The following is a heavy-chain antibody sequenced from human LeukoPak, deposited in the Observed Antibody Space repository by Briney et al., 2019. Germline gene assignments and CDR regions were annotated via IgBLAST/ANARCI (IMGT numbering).Heavy chain of an antibody. D-gene: IGHD1-26*01. Sequence: SQTLSLTCTVSGGCISSGGYYWSWIRQPPGKGVEWIGYIYHSGSTYYNPSLKSRVTISVDRSKNQFSLKLSSVTAADTAVCYCARDPEWGGKGDYWGQGTLVTVSS. CDR2: IYHSGST. J-gene: IGHJ4*02. V-gene: IGHV4-30-2*01. CDR3: ARDPEWGGKGDY. CDR1: GGCISSGGYY.